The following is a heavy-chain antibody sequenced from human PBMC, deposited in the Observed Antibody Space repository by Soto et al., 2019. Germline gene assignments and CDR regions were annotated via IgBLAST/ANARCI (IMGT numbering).Heavy chain of an antibody. D-gene: IGHD2-2*01. Sequence: GGSLRLSCAASGFTFSSYAMHWVRQAPGKGLEWVAVISKEGTYKYYGDSVKGRFTISRDNSKNTLYLQMDSLRPEDTAVYYCAKDASLGYCSPTSCSLDPWGQGTLVTVSS. CDR2: ISKEGTYK. CDR3: AKDASLGYCSPTSCSLDP. V-gene: IGHV3-30*04. J-gene: IGHJ5*02. CDR1: GFTFSSYA.